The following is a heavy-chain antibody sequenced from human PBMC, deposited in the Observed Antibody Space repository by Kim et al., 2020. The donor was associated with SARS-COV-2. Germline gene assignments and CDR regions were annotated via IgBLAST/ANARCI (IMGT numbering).Heavy chain of an antibody. Sequence: SETLSLTCTVSGGSISSYYWSWIRQPPGKGLEWIGYIYYSGSTNYNPSLKSRVTISVDTSKNQFSLKLSSVTAADTAVYYCARDYVDTAMVFSYDMDVWGQGTTVTVSS. CDR1: GGSISSYY. J-gene: IGHJ6*02. V-gene: IGHV4-59*01. CDR3: ARDYVDTAMVFSYDMDV. D-gene: IGHD5-18*01. CDR2: IYYSGST.